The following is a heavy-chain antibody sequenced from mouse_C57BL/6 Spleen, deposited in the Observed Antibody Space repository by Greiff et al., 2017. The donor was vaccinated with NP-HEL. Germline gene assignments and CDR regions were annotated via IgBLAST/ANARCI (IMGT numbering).Heavy chain of an antibody. CDR2: ISSGSSTI. V-gene: IGHV5-17*01. Sequence: EMQGVESGGGLVKPGGSLKLSCAASGFTFSDYGMHWVRQAPEKGLEWVAYISSGSSTIYYADTVKGRFTISRDNAKNTLFLQMTSLRSEDTAMYYCARAIYYSNYSFAYWGQGTLVTVSA. D-gene: IGHD2-5*01. CDR3: ARAIYYSNYSFAY. J-gene: IGHJ3*01. CDR1: GFTFSDYG.